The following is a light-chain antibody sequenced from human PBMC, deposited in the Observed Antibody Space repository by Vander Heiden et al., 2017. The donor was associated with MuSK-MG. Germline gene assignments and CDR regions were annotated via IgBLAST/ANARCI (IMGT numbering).Light chain of an antibody. CDR2: GNH. Sequence: HSVLPQPPSVSGAPGQRVTIPCTGSNSNIGAGYDVHWYQQLPGIAPKLLIYGNHNRPSGVPDRFSGSKSGTSASLAITGLQAEDEADYYCQSYDSSLTGGVFGGGTKLTVL. CDR1: NSNIGAGYD. V-gene: IGLV1-40*01. CDR3: QSYDSSLTGGV. J-gene: IGLJ2*01.